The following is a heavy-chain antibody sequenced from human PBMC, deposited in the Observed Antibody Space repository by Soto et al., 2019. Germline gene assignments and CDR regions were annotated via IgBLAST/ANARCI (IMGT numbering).Heavy chain of an antibody. D-gene: IGHD5-12*01. V-gene: IGHV4-39*01. CDR1: GDSISSSSYY. Sequence: SETLSLTCSVSGDSISSSSYYWGWIRQSPGEGLEWIGNIHGNGDTQYNPSLNNRVIISVDTSANQLSLKLTSVTAADTAVYYCARGRGGGLRSRVNWFDPWGQGTLVTVSS. J-gene: IGHJ5*02. CDR3: ARGRGGGLRSRVNWFDP. CDR2: IHGNGDT.